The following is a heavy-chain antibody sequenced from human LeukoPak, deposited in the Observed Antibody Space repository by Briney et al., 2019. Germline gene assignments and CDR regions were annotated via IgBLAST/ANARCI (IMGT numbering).Heavy chain of an antibody. CDR3: ARDRAVTALGY. CDR1: GFTVSSNY. J-gene: IGHJ4*02. V-gene: IGHV3-53*01. D-gene: IGHD7-27*01. CDR2: IYSGGST. Sequence: PGGSLRLSCAASGFTVSSNYMSWVRQAPGKGLEWVSVIYSGGSTYYGDSVKGRFTISRDNSKNTLYLQMNSLRAEDMAVYYCARDRAVTALGYWGQGTLVTVSS.